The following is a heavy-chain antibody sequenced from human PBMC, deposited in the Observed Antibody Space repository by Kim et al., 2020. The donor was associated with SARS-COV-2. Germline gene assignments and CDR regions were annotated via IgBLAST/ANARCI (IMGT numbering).Heavy chain of an antibody. CDR1: GFTVSSNY. CDR2: IYSGGST. CDR3: ARKEVLLWFGELLEPDY. J-gene: IGHJ4*02. V-gene: IGHV3-66*01. D-gene: IGHD3-10*01. Sequence: GGSLRLSCAASGFTVSSNYMSWVRQAPGKGLEWVSVIYSGGSTYYADSVKGRFTISRDNSKNTLYLQMNSLRAEDTAVYYCARKEVLLWFGELLEPDYWGQGTLVTVSS.